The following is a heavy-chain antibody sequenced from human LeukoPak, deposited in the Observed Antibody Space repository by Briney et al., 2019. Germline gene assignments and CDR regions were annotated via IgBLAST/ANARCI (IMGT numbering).Heavy chain of an antibody. Sequence: KPSETLSLTCAVYGGSFSGYYWSWIRQPPGKGLEWIGEINHSGSTNYNPSLKNRVTISVDTSKNQFSLKLSSVTAADTAVYYCARGAPVPAAMRWFDPWGQGTLVTVSS. CDR2: INHSGST. CDR1: GGSFSGYY. D-gene: IGHD2-2*01. CDR3: ARGAPVPAAMRWFDP. V-gene: IGHV4-34*01. J-gene: IGHJ5*02.